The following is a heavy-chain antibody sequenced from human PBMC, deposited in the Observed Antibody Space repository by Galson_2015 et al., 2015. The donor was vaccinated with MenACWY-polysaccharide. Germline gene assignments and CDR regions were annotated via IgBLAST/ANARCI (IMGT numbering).Heavy chain of an antibody. CDR3: AKVMTYLYQYIDV. CDR1: GFTFSTYG. CDR2: LDGSGANT. J-gene: IGHJ6*03. V-gene: IGHV3-23*01. D-gene: IGHD2-2*01. Sequence: SLRLSCAASGFTFSTYGMGWVRQAPGKGLEWVSTLDGSGANTYYADSVRGRFTISRDNSKKMLYLQMTSLTTEDTAVYYCAKVMTYLYQYIDVWGQGTTVIVSS.